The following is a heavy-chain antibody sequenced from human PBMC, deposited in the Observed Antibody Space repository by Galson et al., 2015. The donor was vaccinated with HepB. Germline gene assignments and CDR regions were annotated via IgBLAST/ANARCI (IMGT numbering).Heavy chain of an antibody. CDR1: GFTFSSYS. V-gene: IGHV3-21*01. J-gene: IGHJ4*02. Sequence: SLRLSCAASGFTFSSYSMNWVRQAPGKGLEWVSSISSSSSYIYYADSVKGRFTISRDNAKNSLYLQMNSLRAEDTAVYYCATRMVRGVPGPGGWGQGTLVTVSS. CDR2: ISSSSSYI. D-gene: IGHD3-10*01. CDR3: ATRMVRGVPGPGG.